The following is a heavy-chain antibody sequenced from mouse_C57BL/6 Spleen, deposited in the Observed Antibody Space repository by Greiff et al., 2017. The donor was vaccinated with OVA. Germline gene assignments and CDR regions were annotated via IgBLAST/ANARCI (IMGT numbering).Heavy chain of an antibody. CDR3: AREEVYYGSSHFDD. V-gene: IGHV1-53*01. D-gene: IGHD1-1*01. J-gene: IGHJ2*01. CDR2: INPSNGGT. CDR1: GYTFTSYW. Sequence: VQLQQPGPELVKPGASVKLSCKASGYTFTSYWMHWVKQRPGQGLEWIGNINPSNGGTNYNEKFKSKATLTVDKSSSTAYMQLSSLTSEDSAVYYCAREEVYYGSSHFDDWGQGTTLTVSS.